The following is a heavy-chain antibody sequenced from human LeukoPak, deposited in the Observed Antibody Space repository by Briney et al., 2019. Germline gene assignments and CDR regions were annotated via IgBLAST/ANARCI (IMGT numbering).Heavy chain of an antibody. D-gene: IGHD2-15*01. Sequence: GGSLRLSCAASGFIVSNYYMNWARQAPGKGLEWVSVIYSGGTTHHADSVKGRFTISRDNAKNTLYLQMNSLRAEDTAVYYCARGWSCDYWGQGTLVTVSS. CDR2: IYSGGTT. V-gene: IGHV3-53*01. J-gene: IGHJ4*02. CDR3: ARGWSCDY. CDR1: GFIVSNYY.